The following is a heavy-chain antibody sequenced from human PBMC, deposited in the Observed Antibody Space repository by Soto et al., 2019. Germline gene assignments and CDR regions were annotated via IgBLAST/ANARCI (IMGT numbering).Heavy chain of an antibody. V-gene: IGHV5-10-1*01. Sequence: PGEALKISCKGSGYSFTSYWISWVRQMPGKGREWMVRIEPSDSYTNYSPSFQGHVTISADKSISTAYLQWSSLKASDTAMYYCATGYCSSTSCYANYYYYYGMDVWGQGTTVTVSS. CDR2: IEPSDSYT. J-gene: IGHJ6*02. CDR3: ATGYCSSTSCYANYYYYYGMDV. D-gene: IGHD2-2*01. CDR1: GYSFTSYW.